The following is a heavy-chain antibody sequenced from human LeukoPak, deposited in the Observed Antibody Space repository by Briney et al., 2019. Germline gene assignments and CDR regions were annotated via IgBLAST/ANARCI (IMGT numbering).Heavy chain of an antibody. J-gene: IGHJ4*02. CDR1: GGTFSSYA. Sequence: EASVKVSCKASGGTFSSYAISWVRQAPGQGLEWMGGIIPIFGTANYAQKFQGRVTIAADESTSTAYMELSSLRSEDTAVYYCAREDGGTLGYWGQGTLVTVPS. CDR2: IIPIFGTA. V-gene: IGHV1-69*13. CDR3: AREDGGTLGY. D-gene: IGHD4-23*01.